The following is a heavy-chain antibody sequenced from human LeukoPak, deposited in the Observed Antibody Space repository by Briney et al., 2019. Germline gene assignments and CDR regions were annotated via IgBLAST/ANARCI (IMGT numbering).Heavy chain of an antibody. CDR3: ARGGHGYNYLDY. Sequence: PSETLSLTCTASNGSISGFDWSWIRQTPEQGLEWICYIHHSGTTNYYPSLKKRVIVSFDTYNNQLLLKLMSMTAADRTVYYCARGGHGYNYLDYWGQGPLVSVSS. J-gene: IGHJ4*02. V-gene: IGHV4-59*01. D-gene: IGHD5-24*01. CDR1: NGSISGFD. CDR2: IHHSGTT.